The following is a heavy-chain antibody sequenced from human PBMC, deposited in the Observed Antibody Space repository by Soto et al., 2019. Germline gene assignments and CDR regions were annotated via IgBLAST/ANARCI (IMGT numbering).Heavy chain of an antibody. CDR2: IWYDGSNK. V-gene: IGHV3-33*01. J-gene: IGHJ3*02. CDR1: GFTFSSYG. D-gene: IGHD1-26*01. CDR3: AREKGRREGNAFDI. Sequence: PVGSLRLSCAASGFTFSSYGMHWVRQAPGKGLEWVAVIWYDGSNKYYADSVKGRFTISRDNSKNTLYLQMNSLRAEDTAVYYCAREKGRREGNAFDIWGQGTMVTVSS.